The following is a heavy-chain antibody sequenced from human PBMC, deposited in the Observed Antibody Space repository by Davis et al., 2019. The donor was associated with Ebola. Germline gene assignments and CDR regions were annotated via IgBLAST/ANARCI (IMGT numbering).Heavy chain of an antibody. J-gene: IGHJ6*04. CDR1: GFTFDYYG. D-gene: IGHD5/OR15-5a*01. CDR2: ISSDGSHK. V-gene: IGHV3-30*18. CDR3: AKDGAAVPHSVYFYYGLDV. Sequence: GESLKISCAASGFTFDYYGIHWVRQAPGKGLEWVALISSDGSHKYYADSVKGRFTISRDNSKNTLYLQMSSLTPEDTAIYYCAKDGAAVPHSVYFYYGLDVWGIGTTVTVSS.